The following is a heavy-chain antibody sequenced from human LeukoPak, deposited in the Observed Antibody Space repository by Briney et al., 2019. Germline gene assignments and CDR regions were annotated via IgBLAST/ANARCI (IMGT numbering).Heavy chain of an antibody. CDR1: GGSISSSTYY. CDR3: ARDILATSIAAPYY. J-gene: IGHJ4*02. D-gene: IGHD6-13*01. V-gene: IGHV4-39*07. CDR2: IFYSGRT. Sequence: SETLSLTCTVSGGSISSSTYYWGWIRQPPGKGLEWVGSIFYSGRTYYNPSLKSRVTMSVDTSKNQFSLRLSSVNAADTAVYYCARDILATSIAAPYYWGQGTLVTVSS.